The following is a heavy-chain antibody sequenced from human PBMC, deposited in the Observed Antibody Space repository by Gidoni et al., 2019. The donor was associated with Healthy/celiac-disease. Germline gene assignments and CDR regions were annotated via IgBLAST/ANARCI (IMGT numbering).Heavy chain of an antibody. V-gene: IGHV2-70*15. CDR2: IDWDDDK. CDR3: ARSPNYYDSKEGAFDI. D-gene: IGHD3-22*01. CDR1: GFSLSTSGMC. J-gene: IGHJ3*02. Sequence: QVTLRESGPALVKLTQTLTLTCTFSGFSLSTSGMCVSWIRQPPGKALEWIARIDWDDDKYYSTSLKTRLTISKDTSKNQVVLTMTNMDPVDTATYYCARSPNYYDSKEGAFDIWGQGTMVTVSS.